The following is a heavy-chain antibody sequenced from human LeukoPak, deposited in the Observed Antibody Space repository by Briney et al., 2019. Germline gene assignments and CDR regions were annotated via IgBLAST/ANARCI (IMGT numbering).Heavy chain of an antibody. CDR1: GFILSDYN. V-gene: IGHV3-21*01. D-gene: IGHD1-26*01. J-gene: IGHJ4*02. CDR3: ARDLSATARAYDY. CDR2: IAISGTYI. Sequence: GGSLRLSCAASGFILSDYNMNWVRQAPGKGLEWVSFIAISGTYITYADSMKGRFTISRDNAKNSLYLQMNSLRAGDTAVYYCARDLSATARAYDYWGQGTLVTVSS.